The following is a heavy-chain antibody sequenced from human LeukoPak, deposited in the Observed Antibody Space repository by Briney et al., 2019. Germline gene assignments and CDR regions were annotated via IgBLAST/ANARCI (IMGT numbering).Heavy chain of an antibody. Sequence: ASVKVSCKASGYTFTSYGISWVRQAPGQGLEWMGWISAYNGNTDYAQKLQGRVTMTTDTSTSTAYMELRSLRSDDTAVYYCARARAGSSGPPFDYWGQGTLVTVSS. V-gene: IGHV1-18*01. J-gene: IGHJ4*02. D-gene: IGHD3-22*01. CDR1: GYTFTSYG. CDR2: ISAYNGNT. CDR3: ARARAGSSGPPFDY.